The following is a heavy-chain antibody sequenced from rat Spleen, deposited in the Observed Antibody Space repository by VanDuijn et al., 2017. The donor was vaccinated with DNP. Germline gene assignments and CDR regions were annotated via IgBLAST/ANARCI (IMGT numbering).Heavy chain of an antibody. D-gene: IGHD1-2*01. J-gene: IGHJ3*01. CDR3: TRSAAGLAY. V-gene: IGHV5S23*01. Sequence: EVQLVESGGGVVQPGNSLKLSCAASGFTFSDSAMAWVRQVPGKGLEWVASISSSGGASYYQDSVKGRFTISRDNVRNTLYLQMNSLRSEDTAIYHCTRSAAGLAYWGQGTLVTVSS. CDR1: GFTFSDSA. CDR2: ISSSGGAS.